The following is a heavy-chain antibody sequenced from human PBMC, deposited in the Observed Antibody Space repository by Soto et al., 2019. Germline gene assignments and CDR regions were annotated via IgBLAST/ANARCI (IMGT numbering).Heavy chain of an antibody. CDR3: ATSYDSGFDP. V-gene: IGHV1-18*04. Sequence: QLQLVQSGGEVKKPGASVRVSCEAYGYPFSKYGISWIRQAPGQGLEWMGWIKPDHGNTDYAQTFQGRVTMTTDTSSNTAYMELRSLRSDDTAVYYCATSYDSGFDPWGQGTLVSVSS. CDR1: GYPFSKYG. J-gene: IGHJ5*02. D-gene: IGHD5-12*01. CDR2: IKPDHGNT.